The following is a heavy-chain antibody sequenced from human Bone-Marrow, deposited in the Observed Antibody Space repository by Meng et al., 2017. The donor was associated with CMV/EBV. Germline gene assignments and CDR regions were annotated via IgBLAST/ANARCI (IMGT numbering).Heavy chain of an antibody. CDR3: ARSSPFQPPTDY. CDR1: GFTFSSYW. CDR2: INSDGSST. D-gene: IGHD2-2*01. J-gene: IGHJ4*02. V-gene: IGHV3-74*01. Sequence: GESLKISCAASGFTFSSYWMHWVRQAPGKGLVWVSRINSDGSSTSYADSVKGRFTISRDNAKNTLYLQMNSLRAEDTAVYYCARSSPFQPPTDYWGQGTLVTVSS.